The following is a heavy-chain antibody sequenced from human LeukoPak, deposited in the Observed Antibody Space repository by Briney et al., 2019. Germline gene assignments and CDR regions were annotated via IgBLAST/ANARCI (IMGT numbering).Heavy chain of an antibody. V-gene: IGHV3-20*01. CDR1: GFTFGDLG. Sequence: GGALRLSCAAPGFTFGDLGMSWGRPVTGQGLEWGSGTNRRGDITGYADFVKGRFTISRDNAKNSLYLQMNSLRVEDTALYHCARKELGGELGGFDSWGQGTLVTVSS. CDR3: ARKELGGELGGFDS. J-gene: IGHJ4*02. CDR2: TNRRGDIT. D-gene: IGHD1-7*01.